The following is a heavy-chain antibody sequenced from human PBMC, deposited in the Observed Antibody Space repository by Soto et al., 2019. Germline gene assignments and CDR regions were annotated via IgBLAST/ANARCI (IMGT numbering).Heavy chain of an antibody. CDR2: IFHSGTT. D-gene: IGHD3-22*01. CDR1: CYSISSCYY. J-gene: IGHJ4*02. V-gene: IGHV4-38-2*01. CDR3: ARLLDDSRGYYYFDY. Sequence: SLTCAVSCYSISSCYYWGWIRQPPGKGLEWLGSIFHSGTTYDNPSLKSRVTISVDMSKNQFSLKLTSVTAADTDVYYCARLLDDSRGYYYFDYWGQGTLVTVSS.